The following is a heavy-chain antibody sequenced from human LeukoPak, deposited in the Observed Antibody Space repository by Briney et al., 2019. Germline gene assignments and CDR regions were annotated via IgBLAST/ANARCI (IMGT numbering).Heavy chain of an antibody. V-gene: IGHV1-69*13. CDR2: IISIFGTA. D-gene: IGHD1-20*01. Sequence: ASVKVSCKASGGTFSSYAISWVRQAPGQGLEWMGGIISIFGTANYAQKFQGRVTITADESTSTAYMELSSLRSEDTAVYYCARVPIDPLVTGTSAFDPWGQGTLVTVSS. CDR3: ARVPIDPLVTGTSAFDP. CDR1: GGTFSSYA. J-gene: IGHJ5*02.